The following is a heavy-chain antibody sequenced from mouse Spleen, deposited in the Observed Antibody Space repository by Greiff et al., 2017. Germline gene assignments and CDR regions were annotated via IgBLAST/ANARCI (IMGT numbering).Heavy chain of an antibody. CDR1: GFTFSSYA. D-gene: IGHD2-3*01. CDR3: ARRDGYLDY. V-gene: IGHV5-6-5*01. CDR2: ISSGGST. Sequence: EVQVVESGGGLVKPGGSLKLSCAASGFTFSSYAMSWVRQTPEKRLEWVASISSGGSTYYPDSVKGRFTISRDNARNILYLQMSSLRSEDTAMYYCARRDGYLDYWGQGTTLTVSS. J-gene: IGHJ2*01.